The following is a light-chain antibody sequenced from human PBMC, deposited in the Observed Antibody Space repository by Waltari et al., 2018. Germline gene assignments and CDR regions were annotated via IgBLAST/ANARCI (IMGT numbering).Light chain of an antibody. Sequence: DIQMTQSPSFVSASVGDRVTITCRASQGINDLLAWYQQKAGKAPKLLIYDTSSLQSGVPSRFSGSGSGTDFTLSISSLQPEDSATYCCQQADSFPLSFGGGTKVEIK. J-gene: IGKJ4*01. CDR2: DTS. CDR3: QQADSFPLS. CDR1: QGINDL. V-gene: IGKV1-12*01.